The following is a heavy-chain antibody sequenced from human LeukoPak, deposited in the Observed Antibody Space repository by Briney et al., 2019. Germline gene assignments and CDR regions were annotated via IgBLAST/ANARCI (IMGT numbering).Heavy chain of an antibody. D-gene: IGHD6-6*01. Sequence: GRSLRLSCAASGFTFSSYAMNWVRQAPGKGLEWVSAISGSGGSTYCADSVKGRFTISRDNSKNTLYLQMNSLRAEDTAVYYCAKDRSRGSSSVFDYWGQGTLVTVSS. V-gene: IGHV3-23*01. CDR1: GFTFSSYA. CDR2: ISGSGGST. CDR3: AKDRSRGSSSVFDY. J-gene: IGHJ4*02.